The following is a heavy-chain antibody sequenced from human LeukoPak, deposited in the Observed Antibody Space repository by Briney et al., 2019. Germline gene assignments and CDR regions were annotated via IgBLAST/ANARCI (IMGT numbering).Heavy chain of an antibody. J-gene: IGHJ4*02. CDR1: GYTFTGYY. CDR2: INPNSGGT. CDR3: ARGVGRILLLSLPNPFDY. D-gene: IGHD3-10*01. Sequence: VASVKVSCKASGYTFTGYYMHWVRQAPGQGLEWMGWINPNSGGTNYAQEFQGRVTMTRDTSISTAYMELSRLRSDDTAVYYCARGVGRILLLSLPNPFDYWGQGTLVTVSS. V-gene: IGHV1-2*02.